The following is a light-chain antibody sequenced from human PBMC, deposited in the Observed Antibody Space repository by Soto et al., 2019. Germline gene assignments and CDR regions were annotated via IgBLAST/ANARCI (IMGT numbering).Light chain of an antibody. CDR1: QSISSW. Sequence: DIQMTQSPSTLSASVGDRVTITCRASQSISSWLAWYQQKTGKAPKLLIYDASSLESGVPSRFSGSGSGTEFTLSISSLQPDDFATDYCQQYNSYSFGQGTKLEIK. J-gene: IGKJ2*01. CDR3: QQYNSYS. CDR2: DAS. V-gene: IGKV1-5*01.